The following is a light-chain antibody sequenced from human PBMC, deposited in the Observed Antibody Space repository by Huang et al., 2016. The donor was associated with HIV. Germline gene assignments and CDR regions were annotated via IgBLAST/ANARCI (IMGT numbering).Light chain of an antibody. CDR3: QHYNHWPYT. CDR2: GAS. CDR1: QSFSSD. J-gene: IGKJ2*01. Sequence: EIVMTQSPATLSVSPGERVTLSCRASQSFSSDLAWYQQNPGQAPRLLIYGASTRAAGVPGRFSGRESGTEFTLTIRGLQAEDFAVYYRQHYNHWPYTFGQGTKLEMK. V-gene: IGKV3-15*01.